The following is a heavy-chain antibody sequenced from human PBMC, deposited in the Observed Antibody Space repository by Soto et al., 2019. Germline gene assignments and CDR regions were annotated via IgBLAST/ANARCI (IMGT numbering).Heavy chain of an antibody. J-gene: IGHJ5*02. CDR1: GYSFTSYW. V-gene: IGHV5-10-1*01. Sequence: GESLKISCKGSGYSFTSYWITGVRQMSGKGLEWMGTIDTSDSYTKYSPTFQGHVTISVDKSISSAYLQWSSLKASDTAMYYCTRHRPLCDWFDPWGQGTLVTVSS. CDR3: TRHRPLCDWFDP. CDR2: IDTSDSYT.